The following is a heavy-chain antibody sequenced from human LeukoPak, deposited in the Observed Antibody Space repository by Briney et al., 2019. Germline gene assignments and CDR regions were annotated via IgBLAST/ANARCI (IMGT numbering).Heavy chain of an antibody. D-gene: IGHD5-18*01. CDR3: AKSVDTAIPDY. CDR1: GFTFSSYG. V-gene: IGHV3-30*18. Sequence: GRSLRLSCAASGFTFSSYGMHWVRQAPGKGLEWVAVISYDGSNKYYADSVKGRFTISRDNSKNTLYLQMNSLRAEDTAVYYCAKSVDTAIPDYWGQGTLVTVSS. CDR2: ISYDGSNK. J-gene: IGHJ4*02.